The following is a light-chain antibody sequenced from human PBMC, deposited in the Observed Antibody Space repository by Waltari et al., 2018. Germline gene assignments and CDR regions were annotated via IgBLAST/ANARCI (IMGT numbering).Light chain of an antibody. V-gene: IGKV1-12*01. CDR3: QQANSLPFT. Sequence: DMQMSQSPSSVSASVGDRFTITCRASQDINSWVAWYQQKPGKAPKLLIYGASSLQSGVPSRFSGSGSGTDFTLTISSLQPEDFATYYCQQANSLPFTFGPGTKVDIK. J-gene: IGKJ3*01. CDR1: QDINSW. CDR2: GAS.